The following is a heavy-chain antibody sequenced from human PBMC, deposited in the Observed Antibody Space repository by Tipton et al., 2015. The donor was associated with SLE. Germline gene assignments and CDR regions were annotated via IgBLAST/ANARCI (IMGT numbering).Heavy chain of an antibody. CDR1: GFTFSSYA. Sequence: SLRLSCAASGFTFSSYAVSWVRQAPGKGLEWVSAISGSGGSTYYADSVKGRFTISRDNSKNTLYLQMNSLRAEDTAVYYCAKDLKGYGGPLDYWGQGTLVPVSS. D-gene: IGHD1-26*01. CDR2: ISGSGGST. CDR3: AKDLKGYGGPLDY. J-gene: IGHJ4*02. V-gene: IGHV3-23*01.